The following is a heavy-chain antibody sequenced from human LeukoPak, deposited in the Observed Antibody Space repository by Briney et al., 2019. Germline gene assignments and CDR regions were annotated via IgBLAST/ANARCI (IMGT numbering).Heavy chain of an antibody. V-gene: IGHV3-15*01. Sequence: PGGSLRLSCAASVFTFSDVWMSWVRQAPGKGLEWVGRIKSKTDGGTTDYAAPVKGRFTISRDNSKNTLYLQMNSLRAEDTAVYYCTHGSMYQLDYWGQGTLVTVSS. J-gene: IGHJ4*02. D-gene: IGHD2-2*01. CDR1: VFTFSDVW. CDR2: IKSKTDGGTT. CDR3: THGSMYQLDY.